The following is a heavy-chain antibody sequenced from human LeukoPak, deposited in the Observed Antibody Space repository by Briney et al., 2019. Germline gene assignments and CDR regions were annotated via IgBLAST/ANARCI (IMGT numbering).Heavy chain of an antibody. J-gene: IGHJ3*02. CDR1: GGSISSSNW. CDR2: IYHSGST. D-gene: IGHD2-2*02. Sequence: SETLSLACAVSGGSISSSNWWSWVRQPPGKGLEWIGEIYHSGSTNYNPSLKSRVTISVDKSKNQFSLKLSSVTAADTAVYYCARDPRYPLSFDIWGQGTMVTVSS. V-gene: IGHV4-4*02. CDR3: ARDPRYPLSFDI.